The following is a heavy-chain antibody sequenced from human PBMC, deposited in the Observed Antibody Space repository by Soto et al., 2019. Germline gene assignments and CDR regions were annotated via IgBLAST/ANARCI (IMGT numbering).Heavy chain of an antibody. Sequence: SETLSLTCTVSGDSLSSGSYYWSWIRQPPGKGLEWIGSIYYSGRSYYNPSLKSRVTISVDTSNNQFSLKLSSVTAADTAVYYCARQVDSAYFDSWGQGTPVTVSS. D-gene: IGHD2-15*01. CDR2: IYYSGRS. J-gene: IGHJ4*02. CDR1: GDSLSSGSYY. CDR3: ARQVDSAYFDS. V-gene: IGHV4-39*01.